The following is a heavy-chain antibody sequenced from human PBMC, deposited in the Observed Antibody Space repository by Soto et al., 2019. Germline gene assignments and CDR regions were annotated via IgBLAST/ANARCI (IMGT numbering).Heavy chain of an antibody. J-gene: IGHJ3*02. CDR3: ASWLEREHAYDI. V-gene: IGHV3-53*01. CDR2: LYDVDGT. Sequence: GGSLRLSCSVSGFTLSDHYIDWVRQAPGKGLEWVSALYDVDGTYYADSAKGRFTISRDNSNNIIYLQMNSLGPDDTAVYYCASWLEREHAYDIWGLGTMVTVS. CDR1: GFTLSDHY. D-gene: IGHD1-1*01.